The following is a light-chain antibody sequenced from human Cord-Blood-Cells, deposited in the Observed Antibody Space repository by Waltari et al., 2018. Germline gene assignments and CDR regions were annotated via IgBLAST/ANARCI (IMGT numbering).Light chain of an antibody. V-gene: IGLV2-14*01. CDR1: SSDVGGYNY. Sequence: QSALTQPASVSGSPGQSITISCTGTSSDVGGYNYVSWYQQHPGKAPKLMIYDVSKRPSGVSNRFSGYKSGNTASLTISGLQAEDEADYYCSSYTSSSTFNWVFGGGTKLTVL. J-gene: IGLJ3*02. CDR3: SSYTSSSTFNWV. CDR2: DVS.